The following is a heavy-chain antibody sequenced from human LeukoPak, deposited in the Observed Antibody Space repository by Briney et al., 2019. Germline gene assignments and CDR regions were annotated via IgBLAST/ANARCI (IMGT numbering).Heavy chain of an antibody. V-gene: IGHV3-30*14. Sequence: GGSPRLSCEASGFTFSSYPMFWVRQAPGKGPEWVAMISHDGSTKHYADTVKGRFTISRDNSKDTFSLQLNGLRAVDSGVYYCATELAFPGTFDPWGQGTLVIVSS. CDR1: GFTFSSYP. J-gene: IGHJ5*02. CDR3: ATELAFPGTFDP. D-gene: IGHD1-1*01. CDR2: ISHDGSTK.